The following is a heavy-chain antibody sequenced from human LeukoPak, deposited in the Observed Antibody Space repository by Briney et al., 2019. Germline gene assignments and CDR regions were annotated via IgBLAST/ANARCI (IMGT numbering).Heavy chain of an antibody. D-gene: IGHD3-22*01. Sequence: SETLSLTCAVYGGSFSGYYWSWIRQPPGKGLERIGEINHSGSTNYNPSLKSRVTISVDTSKNQFSLKLSSVTAADTAVYYCARRGAYHYYDSSGYYYRNWFDPWGQGTLVTVSS. J-gene: IGHJ5*02. CDR2: INHSGST. CDR1: GGSFSGYY. V-gene: IGHV4-34*01. CDR3: ARRGAYHYYDSSGYYYRNWFDP.